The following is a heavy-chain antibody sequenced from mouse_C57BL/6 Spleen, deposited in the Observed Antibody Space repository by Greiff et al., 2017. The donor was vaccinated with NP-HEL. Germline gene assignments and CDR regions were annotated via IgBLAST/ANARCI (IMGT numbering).Heavy chain of an antibody. D-gene: IGHD1-1*01. CDR1: GFNIKNTY. V-gene: IGHV14-1*01. CDR2: IDPEDGDT. J-gene: IGHJ1*03. CDR3: TSYPITTEVSGYWYFDV. Sequence: EVQLQESVAELVRPGASVKLSCTASGFNIKNTYMHWVKQRPEQGLEWIGRIDPEDGDTEYAPKFQGKATMTADTSSNTAYLQLSSLTSEDTAVYYGTSYPITTEVSGYWYFDVWGTGTTVTVSS.